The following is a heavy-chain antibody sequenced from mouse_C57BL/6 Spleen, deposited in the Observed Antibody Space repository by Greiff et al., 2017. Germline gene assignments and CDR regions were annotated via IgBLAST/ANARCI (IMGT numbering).Heavy chain of an antibody. CDR2: IDPEDGET. CDR3: APLKLGRAMDY. J-gene: IGHJ4*01. Sequence: VQLQQSGAELVKPGASVKLSCTASGFNIKDYYMHWVKQWTEQGLEWIGRIDPEDGETKYAPKFQGKATITADTTSNTAYLQLSSLTYKDTAVYYCAPLKLGRAMDYWGQGTSVTVSS. V-gene: IGHV14-2*01. D-gene: IGHD4-1*01. CDR1: GFNIKDYY.